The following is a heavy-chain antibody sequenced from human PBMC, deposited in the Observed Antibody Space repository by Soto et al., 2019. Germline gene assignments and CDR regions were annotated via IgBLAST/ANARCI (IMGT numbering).Heavy chain of an antibody. CDR1: GFTFSSYW. Sequence: GGSLRLSCAASGFTFSSYWMSWVRQAPGKGLEWVANIKQDGSEKYYVDSVKGRFTISRDNAKNSLYLQMNSLRAEDTVVYYCARGLSYYGSGSASGGGYYYYYMDVWGKGTTVTVSS. V-gene: IGHV3-7*01. D-gene: IGHD3-10*01. J-gene: IGHJ6*03. CDR3: ARGLSYYGSGSASGGGYYYYYMDV. CDR2: IKQDGSEK.